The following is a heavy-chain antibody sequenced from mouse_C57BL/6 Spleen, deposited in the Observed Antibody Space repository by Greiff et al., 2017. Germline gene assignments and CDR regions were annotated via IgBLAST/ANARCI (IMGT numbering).Heavy chain of an antibody. D-gene: IGHD3-2*02. J-gene: IGHJ4*01. CDR3: TTGGSGYAMDY. CDR1: GFNIKDYY. Sequence: EVQLQQSGAELVRPGASVKLSCTASGFNIKDYYMHWVKQRPEQGLEWIGRIDPEDGDTEYAPRFQGKATMTADTSSNTAYLQLSSLTSEDTAVYYCTTGGSGYAMDYWGQGTSVTVSS. V-gene: IGHV14-1*01. CDR2: IDPEDGDT.